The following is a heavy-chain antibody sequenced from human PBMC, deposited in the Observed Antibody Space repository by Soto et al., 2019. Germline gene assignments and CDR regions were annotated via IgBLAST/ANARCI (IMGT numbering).Heavy chain of an antibody. CDR1: GFTFSSYA. Sequence: QVQLVESGGGVVQPGRSLRLSCAASGFTFSSYAMHWVRQAPGKGLEWVAVISYDGSNKYYADSVKGRFTIPRDNSKNTLYLQMNSLRAEDTAVYYCAREIEDSSGWYYFDYWGQGTLVTVSS. CDR3: AREIEDSSGWYYFDY. J-gene: IGHJ4*02. V-gene: IGHV3-30-3*01. D-gene: IGHD6-19*01. CDR2: ISYDGSNK.